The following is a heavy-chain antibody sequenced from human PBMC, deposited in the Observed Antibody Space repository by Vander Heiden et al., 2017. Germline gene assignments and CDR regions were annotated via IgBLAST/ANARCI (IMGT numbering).Heavy chain of an antibody. Sequence: EVQLVESGGGLVKPGGSLRLSCAASGFTFSSYSMTWVRQAPGKGLEWVSSISSSSSYIYYADSVKGRFTISRDNAKNSLYLQMNSLRAEDTAVYYCGRYCSSTSCHPYYYYYGMDVWGQGTTVTVSS. CDR2: ISSSSSYI. D-gene: IGHD2-2*01. CDR3: GRYCSSTSCHPYYYYYGMDV. J-gene: IGHJ6*02. V-gene: IGHV3-21*01. CDR1: GFTFSSYS.